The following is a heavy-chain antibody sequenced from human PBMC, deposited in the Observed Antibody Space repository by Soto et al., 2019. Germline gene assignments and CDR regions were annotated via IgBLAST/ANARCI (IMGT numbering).Heavy chain of an antibody. D-gene: IGHD3-22*01. CDR3: ATEPIYYNDVSGYYPLGH. V-gene: IGHV1-18*04. J-gene: IGHJ4*02. Sequence: QVQLVQSGAEVKKPGASVKVSCKASGYSFATYGFSWVRQAPGQGLECVGWISAHNGDTHYSQKFQGRVTLTTDTATNTGYMELGSLTSDDTAVYFCATEPIYYNDVSGYYPLGHWGQGTLVTVSS. CDR2: ISAHNGDT. CDR1: GYSFATYG.